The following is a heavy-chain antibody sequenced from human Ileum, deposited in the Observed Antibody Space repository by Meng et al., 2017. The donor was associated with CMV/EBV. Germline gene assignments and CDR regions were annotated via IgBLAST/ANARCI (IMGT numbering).Heavy chain of an antibody. CDR1: GGSLNTYA. CDR3: TRHYDFRDWFDP. J-gene: IGHJ5*02. V-gene: IGHV1-69*06. D-gene: IGHD3-3*01. Sequence: CKTSGGSLNTYAITWVRQAPGQGLEWIGLIVPIFGKVYYAQDFRGRVTITADTSTLTAYMELSNLRSDDTAVYYCTRHYDFRDWFDPWGQGTLVTVSS. CDR2: IVPIFGKV.